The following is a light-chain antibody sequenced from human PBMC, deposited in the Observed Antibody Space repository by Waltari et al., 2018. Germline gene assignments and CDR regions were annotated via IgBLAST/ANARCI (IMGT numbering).Light chain of an antibody. Sequence: EIVMTQSPATLSVSPGERATLSCRASQSVSSNLAWYQQKPGQAPRLLIYGASTRATCIPARFSGSGSGTEFTLTISSLQSEDFAVYYCQQYNNWTFGQGTKVEIK. J-gene: IGKJ1*01. CDR3: QQYNNWT. CDR1: QSVSSN. V-gene: IGKV3-15*01. CDR2: GAS.